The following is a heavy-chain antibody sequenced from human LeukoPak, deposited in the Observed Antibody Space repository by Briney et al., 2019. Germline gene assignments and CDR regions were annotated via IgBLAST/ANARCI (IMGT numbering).Heavy chain of an antibody. CDR1: GGTFSSYA. J-gene: IGHJ5*02. V-gene: IGHV1-69*01. D-gene: IGHD3-10*01. CDR2: IIPIFGTA. CDR3: AREWITMVRGVPDENWFDP. Sequence: SVKVSCKASGGTFSSYAISWVRQAPGQGLEWMGGIIPIFGTANYAQKFQGRVTITADESTCTAYMELSSLRSEDTAVYYCAREWITMVRGVPDENWFDPWGQGTLVTVSS.